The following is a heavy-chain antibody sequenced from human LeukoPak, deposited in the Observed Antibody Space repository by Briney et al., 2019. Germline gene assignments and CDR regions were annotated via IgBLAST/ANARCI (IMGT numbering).Heavy chain of an antibody. CDR2: ISGTAENT. J-gene: IGHJ4*02. Sequence: GGSLRLSCEASGFTFSSISMNWVRQAAGKGLEWVSAISGTAENTYYADSGKGRFSISRDNSRNSVQLQMNSLRPEDTAVYYCAHQPARFWGQGTLVTVSS. CDR3: AHQPARF. CDR1: GFTFSSIS. D-gene: IGHD1-14*01. V-gene: IGHV3-23*01.